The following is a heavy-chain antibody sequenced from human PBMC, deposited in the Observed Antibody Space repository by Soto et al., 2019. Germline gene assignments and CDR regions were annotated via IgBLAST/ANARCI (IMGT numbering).Heavy chain of an antibody. CDR3: ARGYCSSSGCSHYFDY. Sequence: ASVKVSCKASGYTFTGYFIHWVRQAPGQGLEWMALINPTSGGTNCAQKFQGRVTMTWDTSISTAYMELSRLRSDDTAIYYCARGYCSSSGCSHYFDYWGQGTLVTVSS. CDR1: GYTFTGYF. V-gene: IGHV1-2*02. D-gene: IGHD2-2*01. CDR2: INPTSGGT. J-gene: IGHJ4*02.